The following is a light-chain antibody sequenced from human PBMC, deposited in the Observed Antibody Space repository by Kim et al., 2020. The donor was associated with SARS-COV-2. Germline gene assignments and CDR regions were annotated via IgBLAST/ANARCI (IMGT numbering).Light chain of an antibody. CDR1: SGDSTNN. Sequence: DKFDGTQSSGDSTNNTSGHRQQPGKAPRYLMRLEYTGSNNKGSGVPDRSSGASSGADRYLTIADLQTEDEADYYCETWDSNTPRVFGGGTQLTVL. V-gene: IGLV4-60*03. CDR2: LEYTGSN. CDR3: ETWDSNTPRV. J-gene: IGLJ3*02.